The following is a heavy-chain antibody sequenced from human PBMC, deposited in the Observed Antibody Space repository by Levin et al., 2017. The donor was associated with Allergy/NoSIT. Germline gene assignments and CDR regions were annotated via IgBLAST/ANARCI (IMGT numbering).Heavy chain of an antibody. CDR3: VKKGGIGSGSSTGWFDP. J-gene: IGHJ5*02. Sequence: AASVKVSCSASGFTFSSYTMHWVRQAPGKGLEYVSGTSSNGGTTYYADSVKGRFTISRDNSMDTLYLQMSSLRAEDTAVYYCVKKGGIGSGSSTGWFDPWGQGTLVTVSS. CDR2: TSSNGGTT. D-gene: IGHD3-10*01. CDR1: GFTFSSYT. V-gene: IGHV3-64D*06.